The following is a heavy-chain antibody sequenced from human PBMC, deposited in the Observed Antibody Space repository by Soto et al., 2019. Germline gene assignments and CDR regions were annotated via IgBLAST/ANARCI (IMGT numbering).Heavy chain of an antibody. V-gene: IGHV3-9*01. CDR3: AKDTGPN. CDR2: ISWNSNTI. J-gene: IGHJ4*02. CDR1: GFTFDNYA. Sequence: GGSLRLSCAASGFTFDNYAMHWVRQAPGKGLEWVSGISWNSNTIAYADSVKGRFTISRDNAKNSLYLQMNSLRAEGTAFYYCAKDTGPNWGQGTLVTVSS.